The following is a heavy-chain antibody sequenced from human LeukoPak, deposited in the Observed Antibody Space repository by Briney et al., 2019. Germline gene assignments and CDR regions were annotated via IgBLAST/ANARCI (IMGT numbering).Heavy chain of an antibody. V-gene: IGHV3-7*01. CDR3: AGSSGWLFDY. Sequence: GGSLRLSCVGTGFSFSNYRMNWVRQAPGKGLEWVANIKEDGSQIYYVDSVKGRFTISRDNAKNSVYLQMNSLRAEDTAVYYCAGSSGWLFDYWGQGTLVAVSS. CDR1: GFSFSNYR. J-gene: IGHJ4*02. CDR2: IKEDGSQI. D-gene: IGHD6-19*01.